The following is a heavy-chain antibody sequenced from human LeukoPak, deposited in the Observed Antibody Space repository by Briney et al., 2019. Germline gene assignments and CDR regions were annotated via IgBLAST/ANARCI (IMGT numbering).Heavy chain of an antibody. CDR1: GGSFSGYY. J-gene: IGHJ4*02. CDR2: INHSGST. Sequence: SETLSLTCAVYGGSFSGYYWSWIRQPPGKGLEWIGEINHSGSTNYNPSLKSRVTISVDTSKNQFSLKLSSVTAADTAVYYGARRRLRSHYFDYWGQGTLVTVSS. CDR3: ARRRLRSHYFDY. V-gene: IGHV4-34*01. D-gene: IGHD5/OR15-5a*01.